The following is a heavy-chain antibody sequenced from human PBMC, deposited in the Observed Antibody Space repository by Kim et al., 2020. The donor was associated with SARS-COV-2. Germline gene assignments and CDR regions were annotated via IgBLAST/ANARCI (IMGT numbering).Heavy chain of an antibody. J-gene: IGHJ3*02. V-gene: IGHV3-20*01. CDR1: LFPFQYYY. CDR2: ISWNVLHP. D-gene: IGHD3-16*01. Sequence: GGSLRLSCASSLFPFQYYYMCWVRQVPGKWLFLLSLISWNVLHPPYPSSLKCRFTISRDNANHSVYLQMNSVPAEDTALYHCTRDLVEGPSGSYVFDIWGLGKMGSVSS. CDR3: TRDLVEGPSGSYVFDI.